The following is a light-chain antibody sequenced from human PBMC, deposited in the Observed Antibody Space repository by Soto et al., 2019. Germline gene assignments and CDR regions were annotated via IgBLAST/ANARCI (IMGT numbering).Light chain of an antibody. Sequence: QSVLTQPPSVSGAPGQRVTISCAVSSSNIGAGYDVHWYQQLPGTAPKVVIYGSGNRPSGVPDRFSGSKSGTSASLAIAGLQAEDEADYYCQSYDSSLSGYVFGTGTKVTLL. CDR3: QSYDSSLSGYV. J-gene: IGLJ1*01. V-gene: IGLV1-40*01. CDR1: SSNIGAGYD. CDR2: GSG.